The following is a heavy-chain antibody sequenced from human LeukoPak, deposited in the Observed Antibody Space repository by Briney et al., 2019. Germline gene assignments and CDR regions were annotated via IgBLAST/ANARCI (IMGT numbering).Heavy chain of an antibody. CDR2: INHSGST. V-gene: IGHV4-34*01. CDR1: GGSFSGYY. D-gene: IGHD3-9*01. J-gene: IGHJ4*02. CDR3: ARALRYFDWLLNPFDY. Sequence: PSETLSLTCAVYGGSFSGYYWSWIRQPPGKGLEWIGEINHSGSTNYNPSLKSRVTISVDTSKNQFSLKLSSATAADTAVYYCARALRYFDWLLNPFDYWGQGTLVTVSS.